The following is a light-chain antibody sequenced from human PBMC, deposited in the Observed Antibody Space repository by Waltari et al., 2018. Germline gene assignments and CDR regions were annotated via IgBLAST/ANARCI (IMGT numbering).Light chain of an antibody. CDR1: SGSIASNY. V-gene: IGLV6-57*03. Sequence: NFMLTQPHSVSEFPGKTVTISCTRSSGSIASNYVQWYQQRPGSAPTTVIYEDNRRPSGVPDRFSGSIDSSSNSASLTISGLKTEDEADYYCQSYDSGVIFGGGTKLTVL. CDR2: EDN. J-gene: IGLJ2*01. CDR3: QSYDSGVI.